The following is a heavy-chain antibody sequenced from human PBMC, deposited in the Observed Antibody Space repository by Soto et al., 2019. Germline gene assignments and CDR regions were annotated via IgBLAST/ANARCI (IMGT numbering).Heavy chain of an antibody. V-gene: IGHV5-51*01. CDR2: IYPGESYT. CDR3: ARQGAEMATITGFDY. D-gene: IGHD5-12*01. CDR1: GFSFTSYL. Sequence: GEALKILCKGFGFSFTSYLIGLVRQVPGKGLEWGGIIYPGESYTRYSPLCQGQVNISPEKSIKTTYLQWNSPEASDTARFYFARQGAEMATITGFDYWGQGTLVTVSS. J-gene: IGHJ4*02.